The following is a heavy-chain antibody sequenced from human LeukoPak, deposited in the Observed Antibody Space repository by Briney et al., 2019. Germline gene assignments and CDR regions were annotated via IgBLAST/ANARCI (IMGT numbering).Heavy chain of an antibody. J-gene: IGHJ3*01. Sequence: PSETLSLTCTVSGGSISSYYWSWIRQPPGKGLEWIGYIFTSGNTNYNPSLKSRVTISADTSRNQFSLRLSSLTAADTAVYYCARAFSAWPHAFDVWGQGTMVTVSS. CDR1: GGSISSYY. V-gene: IGHV4-4*09. CDR3: ARAFSAWPHAFDV. CDR2: IFTSGNT. D-gene: IGHD6-19*01.